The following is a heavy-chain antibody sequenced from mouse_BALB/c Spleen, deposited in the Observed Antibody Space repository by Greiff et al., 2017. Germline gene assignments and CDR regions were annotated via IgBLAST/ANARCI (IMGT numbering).Heavy chain of an antibody. CDR1: GFSLTGYG. D-gene: IGHD1-1*01. CDR2: IWGDGST. V-gene: IGHV2-6-7*01. Sequence: QVQLKESGPGLVAPSQSLSITCTVSGFSLTGYGVNWVRQPPGKGLEWLGMIWGDGSTDYNSALKSRLSISKDNSKSQVFLKMNSLQTDDTARYYCARAGVYGYYVRAMDYWGQGTSVTVSS. CDR3: ARAGVYGYYVRAMDY. J-gene: IGHJ4*01.